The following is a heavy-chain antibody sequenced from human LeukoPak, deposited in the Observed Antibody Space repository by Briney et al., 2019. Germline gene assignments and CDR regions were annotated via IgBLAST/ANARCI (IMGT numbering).Heavy chain of an antibody. Sequence: ASVKVSCKASGYTFTGYYMHWVRQAPGQGLEWMARINPNSGATNYAQEFQGRVTMTRDTSISTAYMELSRLRSDDTAVYYCAREYYFDNSGYYGVGDYWGQGTLVTVSS. CDR1: GYTFTGYY. D-gene: IGHD3-22*01. CDR2: INPNSGAT. J-gene: IGHJ4*02. V-gene: IGHV1-2*06. CDR3: AREYYFDNSGYYGVGDY.